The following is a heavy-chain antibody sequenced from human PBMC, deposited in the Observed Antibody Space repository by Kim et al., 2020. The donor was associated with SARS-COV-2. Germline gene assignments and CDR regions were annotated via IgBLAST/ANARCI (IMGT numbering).Heavy chain of an antibody. V-gene: IGHV4-59*09. CDR3: ARGAIAATGGPRY. D-gene: IGHD6-13*01. J-gene: IGHJ4*02. Sequence: NPARTSQVTISEDTSKNQFSLKLRSVTAADTAVYYCARGAIAATGGPRYWGQGTLVTVSS.